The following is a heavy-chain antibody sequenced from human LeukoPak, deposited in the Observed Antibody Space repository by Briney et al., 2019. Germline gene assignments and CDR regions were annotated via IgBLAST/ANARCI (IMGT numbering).Heavy chain of an antibody. J-gene: IGHJ4*02. CDR3: ARRGYCATTTCYRLFDY. Sequence: GESLKISCKGSGYSFTSYWISWVRQMPGKGLEWMGRIDPSDSYTNYSPSFQGHVTISADKSISTAYLQWSSLKASDTAMYYCARRGYCATTTCYRLFDYWGQGTLVTVSS. D-gene: IGHD2-2*01. CDR2: IDPSDSYT. V-gene: IGHV5-10-1*01. CDR1: GYSFTSYW.